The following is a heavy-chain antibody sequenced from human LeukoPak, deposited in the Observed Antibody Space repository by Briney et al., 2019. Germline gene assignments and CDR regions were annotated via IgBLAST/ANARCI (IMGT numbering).Heavy chain of an antibody. CDR1: GFIFSSYE. Sequence: PGGSLRLSCAASGFIFSSYEMNWVRQATGKGLEWVSYISSSGSTIYYADSVKGRFTISRDNAKNSLYLQMNSLRAEDTAVYYCARREISSGWYVGAFDIWGQGTMVTVSS. J-gene: IGHJ3*02. D-gene: IGHD6-19*01. CDR3: ARREISSGWYVGAFDI. CDR2: ISSSGSTI. V-gene: IGHV3-48*03.